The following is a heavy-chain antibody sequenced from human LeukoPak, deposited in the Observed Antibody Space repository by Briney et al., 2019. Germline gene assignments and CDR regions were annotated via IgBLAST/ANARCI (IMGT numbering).Heavy chain of an antibody. V-gene: IGHV1-69*13. Sequence: GASVKVSCNASGGTFSSYAISWVRQAPGQGLEWMGGIIPIFGTANYAQKFQGRVAITADESTSTAYMELSSLRSEDTAVYYCARDLSPYDSSGYYYWWGQGTLVTVSS. J-gene: IGHJ4*02. CDR1: GGTFSSYA. D-gene: IGHD3-22*01. CDR2: IIPIFGTA. CDR3: ARDLSPYDSSGYYYW.